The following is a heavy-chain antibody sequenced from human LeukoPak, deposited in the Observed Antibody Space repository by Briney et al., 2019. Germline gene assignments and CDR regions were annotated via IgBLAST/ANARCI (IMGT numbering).Heavy chain of an antibody. Sequence: SETLSLTCTVSGGSIISSAYYWSWLRQPPGKGLEWIGYIYYSGITYYNPSLKSRVTISLATSKNQFSLKLSSVTAADTAVYYCVRTEVSSGSEDYWGQGTLVTVSS. J-gene: IGHJ4*02. D-gene: IGHD6-19*01. CDR2: IYYSGIT. V-gene: IGHV4-30-4*08. CDR1: GGSIISSAYY. CDR3: VRTEVSSGSEDY.